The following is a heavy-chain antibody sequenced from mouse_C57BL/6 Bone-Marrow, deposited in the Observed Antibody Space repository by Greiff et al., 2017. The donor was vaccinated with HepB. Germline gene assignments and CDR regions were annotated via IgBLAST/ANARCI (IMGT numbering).Heavy chain of an antibody. CDR3: ARGGDGYYTMDY. Sequence: VQLQQSGAELVKPGASVKLSCKASGYTFTSYWMHWVKQRPGQGLEWIGMIHPNSGSTNYNEKFKSKATLTVDKSSSTAYMQLSSLTSEDSAVYYCARGGDGYYTMDYWGQGTSVTVSS. D-gene: IGHD2-3*01. CDR1: GYTFTSYW. CDR2: IHPNSGST. J-gene: IGHJ4*01. V-gene: IGHV1-64*01.